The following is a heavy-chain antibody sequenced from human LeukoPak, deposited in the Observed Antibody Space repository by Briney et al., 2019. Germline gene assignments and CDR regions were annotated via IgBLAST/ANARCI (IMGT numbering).Heavy chain of an antibody. J-gene: IGHJ6*02. V-gene: IGHV3-30*03. CDR1: EMTFSSYG. Sequence: PGGSLRLSCVASEMTFSSYGMHWVRQAPGKGLEWVAGISYDGSQKNYADSAKGRFTIFRDNSNNMLFLEMNSLRTDDTAIYNCARGTYYYGMDVSGQGTTVSVSS. CDR3: ARGTYYYGMDV. CDR2: ISYDGSQK.